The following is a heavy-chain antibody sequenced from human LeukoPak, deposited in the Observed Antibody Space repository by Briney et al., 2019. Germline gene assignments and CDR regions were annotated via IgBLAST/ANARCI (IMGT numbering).Heavy chain of an antibody. CDR3: ARGSYYYDSSGYRSSMDV. J-gene: IGHJ6*04. V-gene: IGHV1-2*02. CDR2: INPYNGDT. Sequence: ASVKVSCKASGYTFTDYYMHWVRQAPGQGLEWMGWINPYNGDTRYAQKFQGRVTMTRDTSTSTVYMELSSLRSEDTAVYYCARGSYYYDSSGYRSSMDVWGKGTTVTISS. CDR1: GYTFTDYY. D-gene: IGHD3-22*01.